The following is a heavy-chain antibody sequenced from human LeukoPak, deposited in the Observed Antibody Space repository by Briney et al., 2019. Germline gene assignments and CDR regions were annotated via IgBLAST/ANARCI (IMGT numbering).Heavy chain of an antibody. CDR1: GFTFEDSA. J-gene: IGHJ4*02. CDR2: ISWNSDSI. CDR3: TKGRLSGSWYSHFDS. Sequence: PGGSLRLSCAASGFTFEDSAMHWVRQAPGKGLEWVSGISWNSDSIGYGDSVKGRFTISRDNAKNSLYLQMNNLRTEDTALYYCTKGRLSGSWYSHFDSWGQGTLVTVSS. D-gene: IGHD6-13*01. V-gene: IGHV3-9*01.